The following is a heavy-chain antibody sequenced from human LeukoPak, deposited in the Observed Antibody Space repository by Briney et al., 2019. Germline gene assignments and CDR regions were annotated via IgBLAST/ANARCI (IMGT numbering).Heavy chain of an antibody. CDR1: GYTFTSYG. J-gene: IGHJ2*01. Sequence: ASVKVSCKASGYTFTSYGISWVRQAPGQGLEWMGWISAYNGNTNYAQKLQGRVTMTTDTSTSTAYMELRSLRSDDTAVYYCARINLGYCSSTSCYSVWYFDPWSRGTLVTVSS. V-gene: IGHV1-18*04. D-gene: IGHD2-2*01. CDR3: ARINLGYCSSTSCYSVWYFDP. CDR2: ISAYNGNT.